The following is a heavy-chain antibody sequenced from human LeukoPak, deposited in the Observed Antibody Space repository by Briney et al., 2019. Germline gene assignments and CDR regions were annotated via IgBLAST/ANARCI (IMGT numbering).Heavy chain of an antibody. CDR2: IIPIFGTA. V-gene: IGHV1-69*06. Sequence: SVTVSCKASGGTFSSYAISWVRQAPGQGLEWMGGIIPIFGTANYAQKFQGRVTITADKSTSTAYMELSSLRSEDTAVYYCAVRGVAAGPWWFDPWGQGTLVTVSS. CDR3: AVRGVAAGPWWFDP. D-gene: IGHD6-6*01. CDR1: GGTFSSYA. J-gene: IGHJ5*02.